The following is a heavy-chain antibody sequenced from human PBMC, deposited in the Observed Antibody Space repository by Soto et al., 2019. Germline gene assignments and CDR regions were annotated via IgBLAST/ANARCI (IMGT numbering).Heavy chain of an antibody. CDR3: AREEPGSGWYLGAFDI. CDR2: ISSSGSTI. D-gene: IGHD6-19*01. J-gene: IGHJ3*02. V-gene: IGHV3-48*03. CDR1: GFTFSSYE. Sequence: GGSLRLSCAASGFTFSSYETNWVRQAPGKGLEWVSYISSSGSTIYYADSVKGRFTISRDNAKNSLYLQMNSLRAEDTAVYYCAREEPGSGWYLGAFDIWGQGTMVTVSS.